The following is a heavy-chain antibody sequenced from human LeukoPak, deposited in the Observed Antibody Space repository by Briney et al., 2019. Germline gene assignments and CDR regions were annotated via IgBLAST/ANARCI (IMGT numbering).Heavy chain of an antibody. Sequence: GGSLRLSCAAPGFTFSSYSMNWVRQAPGKGLEWVSSISSSSSYIYYADSVKGRFTISRDNAKNSLYLQMNSLKAEDTAVYYCAELGITMIGGVWGKGTTVTISS. CDR2: ISSSSSYI. J-gene: IGHJ6*04. D-gene: IGHD3-10*02. CDR3: AELGITMIGGV. CDR1: GFTFSSYS. V-gene: IGHV3-21*01.